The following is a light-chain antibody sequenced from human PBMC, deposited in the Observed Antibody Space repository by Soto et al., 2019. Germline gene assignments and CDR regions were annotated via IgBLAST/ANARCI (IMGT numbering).Light chain of an antibody. CDR2: GPS. J-gene: IGKJ2*02. CDR1: QSVSAN. Sequence: EIVMTQSPATLSVSPGERATLSCRASQSVSANFAWYQQKPGQAPRLLIYGPSTRATGIPARFSGSGSGTDFTLTISSLESEDFAVYYCQQYNNWPPRTFGQGTKLEI. V-gene: IGKV3D-15*01. CDR3: QQYNNWPPRT.